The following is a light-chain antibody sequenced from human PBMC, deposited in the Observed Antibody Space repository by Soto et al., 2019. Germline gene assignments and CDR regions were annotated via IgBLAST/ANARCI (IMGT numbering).Light chain of an antibody. CDR3: QQYNNWPVA. Sequence: EIVMTQSPATLSVSPGERATLSCRASQSVSSKLAWYQQKPGQAPRPLIYGASTRATGIPARFSGSGSGTEFTLTISSLQSEDFAVYYCQQYNNWPVAFGQGTKVEIK. CDR1: QSVSSK. CDR2: GAS. V-gene: IGKV3-15*01. J-gene: IGKJ1*01.